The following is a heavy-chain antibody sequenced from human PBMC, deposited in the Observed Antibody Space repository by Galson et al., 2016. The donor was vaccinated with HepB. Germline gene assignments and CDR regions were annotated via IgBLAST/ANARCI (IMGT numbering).Heavy chain of an antibody. D-gene: IGHD2-21*01. J-gene: IGHJ5*02. Sequence: ETLSLTCTVSGGSISSSSYYWGWIRQPPGKGLDCIGTIYVSGTTYYNPSLKSRVTMSIDTSKNQFSLKLAPVTAADTAVYYCARVGDRAWPPDNRFDPWGQGILVTVSS. CDR1: GGSISSSSYY. V-gene: IGHV4-39*01. CDR2: IYVSGTT. CDR3: ARVGDRAWPPDNRFDP.